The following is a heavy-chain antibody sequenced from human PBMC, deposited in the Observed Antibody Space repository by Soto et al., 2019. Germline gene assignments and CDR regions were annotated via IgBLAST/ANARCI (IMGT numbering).Heavy chain of an antibody. J-gene: IGHJ4*02. CDR2: IYYTGST. V-gene: IGHV4-59*01. CDR3: ARTSSTWLIFDY. D-gene: IGHD6-13*01. CDR1: AGSLTNNY. Sequence: SETLSLTCTVSAGSLTNNYWSWVRQPPGQGLEWLGYIYYTGSTNYNPSLEGRVTISVDTSKNQFSLRLTSVTAADTAVYYCARTSSTWLIFDYWGQGALVTVSS.